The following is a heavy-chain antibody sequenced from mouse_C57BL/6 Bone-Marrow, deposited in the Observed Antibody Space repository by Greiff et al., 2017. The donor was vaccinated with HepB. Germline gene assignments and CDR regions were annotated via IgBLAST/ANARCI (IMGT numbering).Heavy chain of an antibody. CDR2: ILPGSGST. Sequence: QVQLQQSGAELMKPGASVKLSCKATGYTFTGYWIEWVKQRPGHGLEWIGEILPGSGSTNYNEKFKGKATFTADTSSNTAYMKLSSLTTEDSAIYYCARYGPYGNYEGVDFDYWGQGTTLTVSS. D-gene: IGHD2-1*01. J-gene: IGHJ2*01. V-gene: IGHV1-9*01. CDR3: ARYGPYGNYEGVDFDY. CDR1: GYTFTGYW.